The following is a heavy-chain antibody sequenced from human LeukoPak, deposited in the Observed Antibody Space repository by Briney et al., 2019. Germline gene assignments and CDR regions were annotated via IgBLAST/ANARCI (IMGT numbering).Heavy chain of an antibody. Sequence: SETLSLTCTVSGGSISSYYWGWIRQPPGKGLEWIGYIYYSGSTNYNPSLKSRVTISVDTSKNQFSLKLSSVTAADTAVYYCAKIVTAGYYYFDSWGQGTLVTVSS. J-gene: IGHJ4*02. CDR2: IYYSGST. CDR1: GGSISSYY. D-gene: IGHD2/OR15-2a*01. CDR3: AKIVTAGYYYFDS. V-gene: IGHV4-59*01.